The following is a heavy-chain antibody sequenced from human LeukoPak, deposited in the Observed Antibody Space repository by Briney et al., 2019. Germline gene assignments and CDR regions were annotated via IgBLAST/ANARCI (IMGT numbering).Heavy chain of an antibody. Sequence: SETLPLTCTVSGGSISSSSYYWGWIRQPPGKGLEWIGSIYYSGSTYYNPSLKSRVTISVDTSKNQFSLKLNSVTAADTAVYYCARTTEDCSSTSCYQYWFDPWGQGTLVTVSS. J-gene: IGHJ5*02. CDR1: GGSISSSSYY. CDR3: ARTTEDCSSTSCYQYWFDP. CDR2: IYYSGST. D-gene: IGHD2-2*01. V-gene: IGHV4-39*07.